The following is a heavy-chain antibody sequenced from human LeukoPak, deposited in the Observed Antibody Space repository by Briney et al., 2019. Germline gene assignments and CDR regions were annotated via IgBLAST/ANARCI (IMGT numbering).Heavy chain of an antibody. Sequence: GGSLRLSCAASGFTFSSYAMTWFRQAPGKGLEWVSSISGSGSNPYYADSVKGRFTVSRDTSKNSLYLQMNSLRAEDTAIYYCAKDHDFWSGYSTYYFDYWGQGTLVTVSS. CDR3: AKDHDFWSGYSTYYFDY. CDR1: GFTFSSYA. J-gene: IGHJ4*02. V-gene: IGHV3-23*01. D-gene: IGHD3-3*01. CDR2: ISGSGSNP.